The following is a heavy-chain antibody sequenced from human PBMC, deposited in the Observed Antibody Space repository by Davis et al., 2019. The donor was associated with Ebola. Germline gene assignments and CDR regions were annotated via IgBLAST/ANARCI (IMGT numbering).Heavy chain of an antibody. Sequence: AASVKVSCKASGYTFTSYYMHWVRQAPGQGLEWMGIINPSGGSTSYAQKFQGRVTITADKSTSTAYMELSSLRSEDTAVYYCAKGGVGYYYGSGREMPMDVWGQGTTVTVSS. V-gene: IGHV1-46*01. CDR1: GYTFTSYY. CDR2: INPSGGST. J-gene: IGHJ6*02. D-gene: IGHD3-10*01. CDR3: AKGGVGYYYGSGREMPMDV.